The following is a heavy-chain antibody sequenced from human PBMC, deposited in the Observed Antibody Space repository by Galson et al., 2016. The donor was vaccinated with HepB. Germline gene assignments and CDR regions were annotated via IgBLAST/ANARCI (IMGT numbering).Heavy chain of an antibody. CDR3: TTSSTRGYTYVPSAY. CDR2: IKSYTDGGTT. D-gene: IGHD5-18*01. CDR1: GFTFSRAW. V-gene: IGHV3-15*01. Sequence: SLRLSCAASGFTFSRAWMNWVRQAPGKGLEWVGRIKSYTDGGTTEYAAPMKGRFTFSRDESNNRLYLQMNSLKTEDTAVYYFTTSSTRGYTYVPSAYWGRGTLVPRSS. J-gene: IGHJ4*02.